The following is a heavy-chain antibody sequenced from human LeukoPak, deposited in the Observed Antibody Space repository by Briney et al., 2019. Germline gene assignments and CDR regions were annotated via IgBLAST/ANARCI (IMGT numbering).Heavy chain of an antibody. J-gene: IGHJ4*02. CDR1: GYTFTSYA. Sequence: GASVKVSCKASGYTFTSYAMHWVRQAPGQRLEWMGWINAGNGNTKYSQKFQGRVTITRDTSASTAYMELRSLRSDDTAVYYCARVSQELGFSFDYWGQGTLVTVSS. V-gene: IGHV1-3*01. D-gene: IGHD7-27*01. CDR2: INAGNGNT. CDR3: ARVSQELGFSFDY.